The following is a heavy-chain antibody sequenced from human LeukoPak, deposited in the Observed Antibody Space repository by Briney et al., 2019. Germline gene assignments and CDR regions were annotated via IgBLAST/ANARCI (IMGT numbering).Heavy chain of an antibody. CDR3: ARHPGDFTGIVNYYYMDV. J-gene: IGHJ6*03. D-gene: IGHD1-26*01. V-gene: IGHV3-23*01. Sequence: GGTLRLSCAASGFTFSSYGMSWVRQAPGKGLEWVSAISGSGGSTYYADSVKGRFTISRDNSNNTLFLQMNSLRPEDTAVYFCARHPGDFTGIVNYYYMDVWGKGTTVTVSS. CDR2: ISGSGGST. CDR1: GFTFSSYG.